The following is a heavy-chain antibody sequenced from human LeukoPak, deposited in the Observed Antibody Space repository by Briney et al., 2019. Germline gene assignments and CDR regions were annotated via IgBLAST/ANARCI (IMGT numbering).Heavy chain of an antibody. J-gene: IGHJ4*02. CDR3: ARGCYYDSSGYEYYFDY. V-gene: IGHV3-30*01. CDR1: GFTFSSYA. D-gene: IGHD3-22*01. Sequence: GGSLRLSCAASGFTFSSYAMHWVRQAPGKGLEWVAVISHDGSNKYYADSVKGRFTISRDNSKNTLYLQMNSLRAEDTAVYYCARGCYYDSSGYEYYFDYWGQGTLVTVSS. CDR2: ISHDGSNK.